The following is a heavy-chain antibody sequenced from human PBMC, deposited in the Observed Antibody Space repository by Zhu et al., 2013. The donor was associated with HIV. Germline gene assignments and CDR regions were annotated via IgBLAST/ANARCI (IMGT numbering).Heavy chain of an antibody. J-gene: IGHJ3*02. CDR2: INPNSGGT. V-gene: IGHV1-2*02. CDR3: ASDLWGKAFDI. D-gene: IGHD3-16*01. Sequence: QVQLVQSGTEVKKPGASVKVSCKASGYTFTDYYMHWVRQAPGQGLEWMGWINPNSGGTKYAQKFQGRVTMTRDTSINTAYMELSALISDDTALYYCASDLWGKAFDIWGQGTMVTVSS. CDR1: GYTFTDYY.